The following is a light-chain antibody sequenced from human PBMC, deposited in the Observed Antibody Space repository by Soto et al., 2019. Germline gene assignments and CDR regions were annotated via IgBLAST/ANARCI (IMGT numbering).Light chain of an antibody. J-gene: IGKJ1*01. Sequence: EIVFTQSPATLSCCPRERATLSSTASQSVSRYLAWYQQKPGQAPRLLIYDASNRATGIPARFSGSGSGTDFTLTISSLESQDFAVYYCQQRSNRPPTTFGQGTKVDI. CDR2: DAS. V-gene: IGKV3-11*01. CDR3: QQRSNRPPTT. CDR1: QSVSRY.